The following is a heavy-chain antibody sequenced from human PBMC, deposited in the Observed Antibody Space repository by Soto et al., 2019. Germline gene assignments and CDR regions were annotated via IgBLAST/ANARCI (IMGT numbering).Heavy chain of an antibody. CDR1: GGSISSGGYY. Sequence: SETRSLTCTVSGGSISSGGYYWSWIRQHPGKGLEWIGYIYYSGSTYYNPSLKSRVTISVDTSKNQFSLKLSSVTAADTAVYYCAGRRTVTTSKLDYWGQGTLVTVSS. D-gene: IGHD4-17*01. CDR3: AGRRTVTTSKLDY. CDR2: IYYSGST. V-gene: IGHV4-31*03. J-gene: IGHJ4*02.